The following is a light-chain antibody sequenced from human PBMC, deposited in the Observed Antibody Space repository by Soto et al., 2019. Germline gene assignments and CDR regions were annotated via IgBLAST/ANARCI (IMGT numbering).Light chain of an antibody. CDR1: PSISSW. V-gene: IGKV1-5*01. CDR2: DAS. J-gene: IGKJ1*01. CDR3: QQYNSYWT. Sequence: DIQMTQSPSTLSASVGDRVTITCRASPSISSWLAWYQQKPGKAPKLLIYDASSLESGVPSRFSGSGSGTEFTLTISSLQPDDFATYYCQQYNSYWTFGQGTKVEI.